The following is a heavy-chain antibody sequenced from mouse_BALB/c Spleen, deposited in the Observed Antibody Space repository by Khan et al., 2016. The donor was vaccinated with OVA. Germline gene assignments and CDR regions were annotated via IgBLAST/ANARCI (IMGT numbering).Heavy chain of an antibody. CDR2: INTYTGEP. V-gene: IGHV9-3-1*01. CDR3: ARVGYNGTMDY. Sequence: QIQLVQSGPELKKPGETVKISCKASGYTFTIYGMNWVRQAPGKGSKWMGWINTYTGEPTYADDFKGRFAFSLATSASTAFLQINNLKNEDTATYFCARVGYNGTMDYGGQGTSVTVAS. J-gene: IGHJ4*01. D-gene: IGHD2-14*01. CDR1: GYTFTIYG.